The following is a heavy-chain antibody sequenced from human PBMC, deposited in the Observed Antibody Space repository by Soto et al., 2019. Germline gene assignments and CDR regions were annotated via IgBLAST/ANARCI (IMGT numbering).Heavy chain of an antibody. Sequence: ESGGGLVQPGGSLRLSCAASGFTFSSYWMSWVRQAPGKGLEWVANIKQDGSEKYYVDSVKGRFTISRDNAKNSLYLQMNSLRAEDTAVYYCWRGGRSGVPTIFGVVTDYWGQGTLVTVSS. CDR2: IKQDGSEK. CDR3: WRGGRSGVPTIFGVVTDY. D-gene: IGHD3-3*01. CDR1: GFTFSSYW. V-gene: IGHV3-7*01. J-gene: IGHJ4*02.